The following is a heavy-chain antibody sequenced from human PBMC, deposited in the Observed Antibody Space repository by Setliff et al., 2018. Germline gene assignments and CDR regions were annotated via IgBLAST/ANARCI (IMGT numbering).Heavy chain of an antibody. CDR1: GYTFTGYY. V-gene: IGHV1-2*04. CDR2: INPNSGGT. Sequence: ASVKVSCKASGYTFTGYYMHWVRQAPGQGLEWMGWINPNSGGTNYAQKFQGWVTMTRDTSISTAYMELRSLRSDDTAVYYCARVPLPLDIVVVVAATPLEYYYYMDVWGKGTTVTVSS. CDR3: ARVPLPLDIVVVVAATPLEYYYYMDV. D-gene: IGHD2-15*01. J-gene: IGHJ6*03.